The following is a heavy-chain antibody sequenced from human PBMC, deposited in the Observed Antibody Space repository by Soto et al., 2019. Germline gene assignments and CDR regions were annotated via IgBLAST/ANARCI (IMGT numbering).Heavy chain of an antibody. V-gene: IGHV1-18*01. CDR3: AREMVRGVGSDY. CDR1: GYTFTSYG. J-gene: IGHJ4*02. Sequence: QVQLVQSGAEVKKPGASVKVSCKASGYTFTSYGISWVRQAPGQGLEWMGWISTYNGNTKDAQKLQGRVTMTTDTATSTAYMEMRSLRSDDTAVFSCAREMVRGVGSDYWGQGTLVTVCS. D-gene: IGHD3-10*01. CDR2: ISTYNGNT.